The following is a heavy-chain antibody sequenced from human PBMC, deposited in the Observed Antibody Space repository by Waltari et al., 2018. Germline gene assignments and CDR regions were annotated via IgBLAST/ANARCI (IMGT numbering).Heavy chain of an antibody. J-gene: IGHJ2*01. V-gene: IGHV5-51*01. CDR2: IYPGDSDT. CDR3: ARRVGGPMYYWYFDL. D-gene: IGHD2-15*01. CDR1: GYSFTSYW. Sequence: EVQLVQSGAEVKKPGESLKISCKGSGYSFTSYWIGWVRQMPGKGLGWMGIIYPGDSDTRYSPSFQGKVTISADKSISTAYLQWSSLKASDTAMYYCARRVGGPMYYWYFDLWGRGTLVTVSS.